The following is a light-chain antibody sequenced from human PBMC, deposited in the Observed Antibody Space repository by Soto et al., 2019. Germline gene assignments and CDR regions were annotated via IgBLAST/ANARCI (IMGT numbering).Light chain of an antibody. V-gene: IGLV2-14*03. J-gene: IGLJ2*01. CDR3: SSYTSSNTLV. CDR2: DVS. Sequence: QSALTQPASVSGSHGQSITISCTGTSSDIGGSNFVSWYQRHPGKAPKLMIYDVSDRPTGISSRFSGSKSGNTASLTISGLQADDEADYYCSSYTSSNTLVFGGGTKLTVL. CDR1: SSDIGGSNF.